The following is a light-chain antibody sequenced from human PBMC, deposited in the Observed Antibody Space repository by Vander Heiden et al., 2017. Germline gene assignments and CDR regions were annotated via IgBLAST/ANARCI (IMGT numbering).Light chain of an antibody. V-gene: IGLV1-47*01. CDR2: RNN. Sequence: QSMLTQPPSASGTPGQRVTISRSGSSSNIGSNYVYWYQQLPGTAPKLLIYRNNQRPSGVPDRFSGSKSGTSASLAISGLRSEDEADYYCVAWDDSLSGLVFGGGTKLTVL. CDR3: VAWDDSLSGLV. J-gene: IGLJ2*01. CDR1: SSNIGSNY.